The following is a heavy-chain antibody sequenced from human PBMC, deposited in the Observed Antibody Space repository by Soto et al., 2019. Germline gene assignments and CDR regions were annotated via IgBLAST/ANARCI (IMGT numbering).Heavy chain of an antibody. CDR2: ISSSSSTI. Sequence: EVRLVESGGGLVQPGGSLRLSCAASGFTFSSYSMNWVRQAPGKGLEWVSYISSSSSTIYYADSVKGRFTISRDNAKNSLYLQMNSLRDEDTAVYYCARDIPTAAGTIWGNWFDPWGQGTLVTVSS. J-gene: IGHJ5*02. D-gene: IGHD6-13*01. CDR3: ARDIPTAAGTIWGNWFDP. CDR1: GFTFSSYS. V-gene: IGHV3-48*02.